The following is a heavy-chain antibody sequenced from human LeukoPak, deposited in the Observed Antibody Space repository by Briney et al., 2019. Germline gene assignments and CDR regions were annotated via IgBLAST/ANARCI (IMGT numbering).Heavy chain of an antibody. Sequence: PGGSMRLFCAASGFTFSSYSMNWVRQAPGKGLEWVSSISSSSSYIYYADSVKGRFTISRDNAKNSLYLQMNSLRAEDTAVYYCARQARDAFDIWGQGTMVTVSS. CDR2: ISSSSSYI. J-gene: IGHJ3*02. V-gene: IGHV3-21*01. CDR1: GFTFSSYS. CDR3: ARQARDAFDI.